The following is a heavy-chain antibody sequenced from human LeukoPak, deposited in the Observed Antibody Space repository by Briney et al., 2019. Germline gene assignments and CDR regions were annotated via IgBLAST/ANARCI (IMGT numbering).Heavy chain of an antibody. Sequence: PGGCLRLSCAASGLTFSSYGMHWVRQAPDKGLEWVTFMSYDGTNKYYADSVEGRFTISRDNSKNTLFLQMSSLRAEDTAVYYCAKVTGYYFAPPTDYWGQGTLVTVSS. D-gene: IGHD3-10*01. CDR3: AKVTGYYFAPPTDY. J-gene: IGHJ4*02. CDR1: GLTFSSYG. V-gene: IGHV3-30*18. CDR2: MSYDGTNK.